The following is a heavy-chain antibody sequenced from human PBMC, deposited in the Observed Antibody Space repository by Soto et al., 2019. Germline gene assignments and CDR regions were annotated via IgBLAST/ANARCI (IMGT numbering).Heavy chain of an antibody. Sequence: QVQLVESGGGGAQPGESLSLSCTASGFTFSRNGRHWVRQAPGKGLEWGAVIWQDATYKYYGDSVNGRFTISRDTSTNTLYLQLDSLRVEATAVYYCATDVKPGVYSVDSWGQGNLVTVSS. V-gene: IGHV3-33*01. CDR1: GFTFSRNG. CDR2: IWQDATYK. D-gene: IGHD3-10*02. J-gene: IGHJ4*02. CDR3: ATDVKPGVYSVDS.